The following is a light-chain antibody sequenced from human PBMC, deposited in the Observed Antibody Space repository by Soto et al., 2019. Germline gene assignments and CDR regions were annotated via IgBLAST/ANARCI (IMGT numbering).Light chain of an antibody. CDR2: GAS. Sequence: EIVMTQSPATLSVSPGERATLSCRASQSVSSNLAWYQQKPGQAPRLLIYGASTRVTGIPARFSGSGSGTEFTLTISSLQSEDFAVYYCQQYNNWPPYTFGQGTMLQIK. J-gene: IGKJ2*01. CDR3: QQYNNWPPYT. CDR1: QSVSSN. V-gene: IGKV3-15*01.